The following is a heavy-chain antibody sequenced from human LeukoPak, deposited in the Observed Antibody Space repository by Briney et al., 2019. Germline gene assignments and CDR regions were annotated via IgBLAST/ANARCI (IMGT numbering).Heavy chain of an antibody. CDR1: GFTFSSYA. D-gene: IGHD2-21*01. Sequence: GGSLTLSCAASGFTFSSYAMIWLRPAPGMGLEGFSAISGSGGSTYYANSVKGRFTTSRDNSKNTLYLQMNSLRAEDTAVYYCAKDRLLMSASGSDYSGQGTLVTVSS. V-gene: IGHV3-23*01. J-gene: IGHJ4*02. CDR3: AKDRLLMSASGSDY. CDR2: ISGSGGST.